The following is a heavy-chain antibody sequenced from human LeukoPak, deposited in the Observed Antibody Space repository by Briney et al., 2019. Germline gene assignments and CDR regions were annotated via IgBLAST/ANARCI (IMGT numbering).Heavy chain of an antibody. Sequence: PGGSLRLSCAASGFTFSSYTMNWVRQPPGKGLEWVSNIGTSSTTIYYADSVKGRFTISRGNAKNSLYLRMNSLRADDTAVYYCARFAAGGSYYYYMDVWGKGTTVTVSS. CDR3: ARFAAGGSYYYYMDV. V-gene: IGHV3-48*01. CDR2: IGTSSTTI. CDR1: GFTFSSYT. J-gene: IGHJ6*03. D-gene: IGHD6-25*01.